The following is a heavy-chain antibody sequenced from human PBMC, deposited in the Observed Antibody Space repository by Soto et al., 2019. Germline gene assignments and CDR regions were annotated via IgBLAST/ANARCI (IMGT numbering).Heavy chain of an antibody. CDR3: AKESTYYYDSSGYYYFDY. CDR2: ISGSGGNT. J-gene: IGHJ4*02. CDR1: GFSFSSYA. V-gene: IGHV3-23*01. D-gene: IGHD3-22*01. Sequence: EVQLLESGGGLVQPGGSLRLSCAASGFSFSSYAMSWVRQAPGKGLEWVSGISGSGGNTYYADSVKGRFTISRDNSKNTLYLQMNSLRAEDTAVYYCAKESTYYYDSSGYYYFDYWGQGTLVTVSS.